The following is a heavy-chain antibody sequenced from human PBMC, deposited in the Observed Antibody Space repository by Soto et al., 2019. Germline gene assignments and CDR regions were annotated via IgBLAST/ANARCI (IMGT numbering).Heavy chain of an antibody. Sequence: GGSLRLSCAASGFTFSSYAMHWVRQAPGKGLEWVAVISYDGSNKYYADSVKGRFTISRDNSKNTLYLQMNSLRAEDTAVYYCARDKDILTGYRSYYFDYWGQGTLVTVS. D-gene: IGHD3-9*01. CDR3: ARDKDILTGYRSYYFDY. CDR2: ISYDGSNK. V-gene: IGHV3-30-3*01. J-gene: IGHJ4*02. CDR1: GFTFSSYA.